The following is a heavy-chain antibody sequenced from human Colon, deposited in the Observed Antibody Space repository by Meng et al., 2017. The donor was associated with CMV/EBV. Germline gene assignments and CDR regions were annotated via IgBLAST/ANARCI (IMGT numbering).Heavy chain of an antibody. CDR2: INSDGSTT. Sequence: FSASTSCIHWVRQAPGKVLVWVSRINSDGSTTNYADSVTGRFTISRDNAKNTLYLQMNSLRAEDTAVYYCARGKFQSVGIVYSYFDPWGQGALVTVSS. CDR1: FSASTSC. CDR3: ARGKFQSVGIVYSYFDP. V-gene: IGHV3-74*01. D-gene: IGHD5-18*01. J-gene: IGHJ5*02.